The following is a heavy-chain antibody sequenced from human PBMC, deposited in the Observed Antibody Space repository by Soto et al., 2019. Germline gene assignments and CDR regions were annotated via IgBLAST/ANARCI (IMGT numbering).Heavy chain of an antibody. CDR2: ISSDGSNE. CDR1: GFTFSSYA. D-gene: IGHD1-7*01. Sequence: QVQLVESGGGVVQPGRSLRLSCAASGFTFSSYAFHWVRQAPGKGLEWVAFISSDGSNEYYADSVKGRFTISRDDSKNTLYVQMNSPRAEDTAVYYCAKSVASGNCCHSYYSGMDVWGQGSTVTVSS. CDR3: AKSVASGNCCHSYYSGMDV. V-gene: IGHV3-30-3*02. J-gene: IGHJ6*02.